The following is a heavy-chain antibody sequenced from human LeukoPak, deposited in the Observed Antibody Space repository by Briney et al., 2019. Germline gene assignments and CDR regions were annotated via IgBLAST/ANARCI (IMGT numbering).Heavy chain of an antibody. D-gene: IGHD5-18*01. CDR2: IYYSGDT. CDR1: GGSISSGDYY. V-gene: IGHV4-31*02. J-gene: IGHJ4*02. Sequence: SETLSLTCTVSGGSISSGDYYWSWIRQHPEKGLEWIGYIYYSGDTYYNPSLKSRVTISVDTSKNQFSLKLSSVTAADTAVYYCARAPRDTNSWYYFDYWGQGTLVSVSS. CDR3: ARAPRDTNSWYYFDY.